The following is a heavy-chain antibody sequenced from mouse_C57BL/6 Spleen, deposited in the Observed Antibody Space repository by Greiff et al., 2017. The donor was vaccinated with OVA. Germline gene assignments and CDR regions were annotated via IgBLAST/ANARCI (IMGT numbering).Heavy chain of an antibody. CDR2: ISSGGDYI. V-gene: IGHV5-9-1*02. J-gene: IGHJ2*01. CDR3: TRDRGGYYGNLIDY. Sequence: EVKLVESGEGLVKPGGSLKLSCAASGFTFSSYAMSWVRQTPEKRLEWVAYISSGGDYIYYADTVKGRFTISRDNARNTLYLQMSSLKSEDTAMYYCTRDRGGYYGNLIDYWGQGTTLTVSS. CDR1: GFTFSSYA. D-gene: IGHD2-1*01.